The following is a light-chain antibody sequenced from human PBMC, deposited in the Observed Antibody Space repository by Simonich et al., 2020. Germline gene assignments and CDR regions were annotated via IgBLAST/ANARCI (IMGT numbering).Light chain of an antibody. CDR3: SSYTSSSTLV. V-gene: IGLV2-14*03. CDR2: DVS. Sequence: SALTQPASVSGSPGQSITISCTGTSRDVGGYNYVSWYQQHPGNAPKLMIYDVSKRPPGVSNRFSGSKSGNTASLTISGLQAEDEADYYCSSYTSSSTLVFGGGTKLTVL. CDR1: SRDVGGYNY. J-gene: IGLJ3*02.